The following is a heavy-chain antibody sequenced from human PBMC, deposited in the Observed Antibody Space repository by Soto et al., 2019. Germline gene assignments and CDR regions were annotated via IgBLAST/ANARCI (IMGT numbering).Heavy chain of an antibody. CDR3: AKDLGYGSGDYYYGMDV. J-gene: IGHJ6*02. CDR2: ISGSGGST. V-gene: IGHV3-23*01. D-gene: IGHD3-10*01. Sequence: PGGSLRLSCAASGFTFRSYAMNWVRQAPGKGLEWVSAISGSGGSTHHADSVKGRFTISRDTSKNTLYLQMNSLRAEDTAVYYCAKDLGYGSGDYYYGMDVWGQGTTVTVSS. CDR1: GFTFRSYA.